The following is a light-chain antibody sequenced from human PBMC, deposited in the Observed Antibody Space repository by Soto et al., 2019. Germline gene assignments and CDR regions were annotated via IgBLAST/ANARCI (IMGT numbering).Light chain of an antibody. J-gene: IGKJ1*01. V-gene: IGKV3-11*01. Sequence: EIVLTQSPATLSLSPGERATLSCRASQGVSSHLGWYQQKPGQAPRLLIYGASSRAIHTPDRFSGSGSGTDFTLTISGLEPEDFAVYYCQHFGNSLWTFGQGTKVEI. CDR3: QHFGNSLWT. CDR2: GAS. CDR1: QGVSSH.